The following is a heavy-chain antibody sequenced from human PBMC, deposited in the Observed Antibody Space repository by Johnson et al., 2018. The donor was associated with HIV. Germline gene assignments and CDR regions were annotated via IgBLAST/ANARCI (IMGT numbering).Heavy chain of an antibody. Sequence: QVQLVESGGGVVQPGGSLRLSCAASGFTVSSNYMSWVRQGPRKGLEWVAIIWYDGTNKFYTDSVKGRFTISRDNSKKTVYLQMNSLTAEDTALYYCARLRDGYNFDAFDIWGQGTMVTVSS. CDR2: IWYDGTNK. CDR1: GFTVSSNY. J-gene: IGHJ3*02. V-gene: IGHV3-33*08. D-gene: IGHD5-24*01. CDR3: ARLRDGYNFDAFDI.